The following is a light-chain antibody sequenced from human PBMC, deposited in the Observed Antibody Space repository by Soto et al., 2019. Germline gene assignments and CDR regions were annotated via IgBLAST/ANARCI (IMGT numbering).Light chain of an antibody. CDR1: QSVNSY. J-gene: IGKJ4*01. CDR3: QQRSNLPLT. Sequence: EIVLTQSPVTLSLSPGERATLSCRASQSVNSYLAWYQQKPGQAPRLLIYDASNKATGISARFSGSGSGTDFTLTISSLEPEDSAVYYCQQRSNLPLTFGGGTKVEIK. CDR2: DAS. V-gene: IGKV3-11*01.